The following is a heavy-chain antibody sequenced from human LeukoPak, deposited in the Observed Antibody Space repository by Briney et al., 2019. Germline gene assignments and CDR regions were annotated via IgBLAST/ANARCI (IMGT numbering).Heavy chain of an antibody. CDR2: ISGSGGST. CDR1: GFTFSSYA. D-gene: IGHD6-19*01. J-gene: IGHJ5*02. Sequence: GGSLRLSCAASGFTFSSYAMSWVRQAPGKGLEWVSAISGSGGSTYYAGSVKGRFTISRDNSKNTLYLQMNSLRAEDTAVYYCAKDPYSSGWYNWFDPWGQGTLVTVSS. CDR3: AKDPYSSGWYNWFDP. V-gene: IGHV3-23*01.